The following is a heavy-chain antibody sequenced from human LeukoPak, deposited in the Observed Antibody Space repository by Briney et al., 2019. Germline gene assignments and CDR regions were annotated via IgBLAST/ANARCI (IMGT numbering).Heavy chain of an antibody. Sequence: GESLKISCKGSGYRFTNYWIGWVRQMPGKGLEWMGIIYPGDSDTRYSPSFQGQVTISADKSISTAYLQWSSLKASDTAMYYCARLPSMVRGVIGFDYWGQGTLVTVSS. CDR3: ARLPSMVRGVIGFDY. CDR2: IYPGDSDT. D-gene: IGHD3-10*01. V-gene: IGHV5-51*01. J-gene: IGHJ4*02. CDR1: GYRFTNYW.